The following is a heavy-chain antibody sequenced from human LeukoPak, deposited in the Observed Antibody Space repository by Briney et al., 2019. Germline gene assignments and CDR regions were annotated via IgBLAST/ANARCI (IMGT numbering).Heavy chain of an antibody. D-gene: IGHD3-22*01. J-gene: IGHJ4*02. Sequence: PSETLSLTCTVSGGSISSYYWSWIRQPPGKGLEWIGYIYYSGSTNYNPSLKSRVTISVATSKNQFSLKLSSVTAADTAVYYCAGTYYYDSSGYYHYSLWGQGTLVTVSS. CDR1: GGSISSYY. CDR3: AGTYYYDSSGYYHYSL. V-gene: IGHV4-59*01. CDR2: IYYSGST.